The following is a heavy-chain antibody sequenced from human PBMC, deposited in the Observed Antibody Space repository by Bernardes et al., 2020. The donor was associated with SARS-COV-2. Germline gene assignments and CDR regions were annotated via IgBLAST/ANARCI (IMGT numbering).Heavy chain of an antibody. CDR2: ITDSGATT. CDR3: AKSPSRGSYYLSDY. D-gene: IGHD3-22*01. CDR1: GFIFSDYA. V-gene: IGHV3-23*01. J-gene: IGHJ4*02. Sequence: GGSLRLSCAAAGFIFSDYAMRWVRQAPGKGLEWVSTITDSGATTYYADSVKGRFTVSRDNSKNTLYLQMNSLISEDTAVYYCAKSPSRGSYYLSDYWGQGTLVTVSS.